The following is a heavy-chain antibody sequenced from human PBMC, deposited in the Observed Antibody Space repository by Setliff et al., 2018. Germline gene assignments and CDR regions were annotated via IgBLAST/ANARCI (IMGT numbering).Heavy chain of an antibody. V-gene: IGHV4-61*09. CDR3: VTAASARSRWYDMGWFDP. Sequence: SETLSLTCTVSGGSISSGSYYWTWIRQPAGKGLEWIVHFYTSGITSYNPSLKSRVTISVDTSKNQFSLKLSSVTAADTAVYYCVTAASARSRWYDMGWFDPWGQGTLVTVSS. CDR1: GGSISSGSYY. D-gene: IGHD3-22*01. J-gene: IGHJ5*02. CDR2: FYTSGIT.